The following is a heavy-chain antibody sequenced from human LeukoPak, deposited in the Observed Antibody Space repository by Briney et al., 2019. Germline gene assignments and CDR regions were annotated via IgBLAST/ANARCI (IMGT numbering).Heavy chain of an antibody. CDR1: GFTFSRSA. V-gene: IGHV3-30*02. J-gene: IGHJ6*03. Sequence: GGSLRLSCAASGFTFSRSAMSWVRQAPGKGLEWVAFIRYDGSNKYYADSVKGRFTISRDNSKNTLYLQMNSLRAEDTAVYYCAKIYPYYYYYMDVWGKGTTVTVSS. D-gene: IGHD3-3*01. CDR3: AKIYPYYYYYMDV. CDR2: IRYDGSNK.